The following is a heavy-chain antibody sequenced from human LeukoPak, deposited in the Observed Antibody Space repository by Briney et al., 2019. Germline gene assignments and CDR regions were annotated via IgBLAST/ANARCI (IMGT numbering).Heavy chain of an antibody. CDR2: MNNDGRRT. V-gene: IGHV3-74*01. CDR3: AGGTFAFEY. J-gene: IGHJ4*02. D-gene: IGHD2-21*01. CDR1: GFTFSSYW. Sequence: PGGSLRLSCAASGFTFSSYWMNWVRQAPGKGLVWVSRMNNDGRRTAYADSVKGRFTISRDNARNTLYLQMNRLRAEDTAVYYCAGGTFAFEYWGQGTLVTVSS.